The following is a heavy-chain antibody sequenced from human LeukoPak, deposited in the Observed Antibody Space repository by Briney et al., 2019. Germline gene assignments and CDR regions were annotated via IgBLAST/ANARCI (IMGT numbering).Heavy chain of an antibody. CDR1: GYSFTSCW. V-gene: IGHV5-51*01. CDR2: IYPGDSDT. J-gene: IGHJ5*02. CDR3: ARTLYSYGTFNWFDP. Sequence: GESLKISCKGSGYSFTSCWIGWVRQMPGKGLEWMGIIYPGDSDTRYSPSFQGQVTISADKSISTAYLQWSSLKASDTAMYYCARTLYSYGTFNWFDPWGQGTLVTVSS. D-gene: IGHD5-18*01.